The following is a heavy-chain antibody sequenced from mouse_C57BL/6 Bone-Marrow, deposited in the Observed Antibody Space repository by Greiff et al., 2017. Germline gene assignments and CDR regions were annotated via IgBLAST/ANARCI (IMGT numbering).Heavy chain of an antibody. J-gene: IGHJ2*01. CDR1: GYTFTSYW. D-gene: IGHD3-1*01. CDR2: IDPSDSYT. V-gene: IGHV1-69*01. Sequence: QVQLKQPGAELVMPGASVKLSCKASGYTFTSYWMHWVKQRPGQGLEWIGEIDPSDSYTNYNQKFKGKSTLTVDKSSSTAYMQLSSLTSEDSAVYYCARHGPPFDYWGQGTTLTVSS. CDR3: ARHGPPFDY.